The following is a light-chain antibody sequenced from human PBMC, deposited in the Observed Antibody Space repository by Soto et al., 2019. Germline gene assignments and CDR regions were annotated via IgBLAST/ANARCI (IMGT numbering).Light chain of an antibody. CDR3: VLYMGSGSVV. CDR1: SGSVSTSYY. CDR2: NTN. Sequence: QTVVTQEPSFSVSPGGTVTLTCGLSSGSVSTSYYPSWYQQTPGQAPRTLIYNTNTRSSGVPDRFSGSILGNKAALTITWAQADDESDYYCVLYMGSGSVVFGGGTKVTVL. J-gene: IGLJ2*01. V-gene: IGLV8-61*01.